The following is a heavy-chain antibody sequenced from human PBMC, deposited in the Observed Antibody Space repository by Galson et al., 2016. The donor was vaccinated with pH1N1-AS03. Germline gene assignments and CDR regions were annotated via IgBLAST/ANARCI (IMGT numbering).Heavy chain of an antibody. CDR2: VSGSGVGT. CDR3: ATRKGDYDGPEE. Sequence: SLRLSCAASGFTFTKSAMSWVRQAPGKGLEWVSSVSGSGVGTFYSDSVKGRFTISRDNSKNTLYLQMNSLRADDSAVYFCATRKGDYDGPEEWGQGTLVTVPS. V-gene: IGHV3-23*01. J-gene: IGHJ4*02. D-gene: IGHD3-22*01. CDR1: GFTFTKSA.